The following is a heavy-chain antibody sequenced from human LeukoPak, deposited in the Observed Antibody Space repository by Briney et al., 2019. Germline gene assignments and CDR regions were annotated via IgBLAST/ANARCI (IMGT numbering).Heavy chain of an antibody. J-gene: IGHJ5*02. CDR1: GYSFTSYW. CDR3: ARLGIAVAGTVYWFDP. Sequence: GESLKISCKGSGYSFTSYWTGWVRQMPGKGLEWMGTIYPGDSDTRYSPSFQGQVTISADKSISTAYLQWSSLKASDTAMYYCARLGIAVAGTVYWFDPWGQGTLVTVSS. CDR2: IYPGDSDT. V-gene: IGHV5-51*01. D-gene: IGHD6-19*01.